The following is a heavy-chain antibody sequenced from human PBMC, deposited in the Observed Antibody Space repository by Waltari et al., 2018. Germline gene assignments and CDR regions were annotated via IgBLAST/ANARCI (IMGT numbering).Heavy chain of an antibody. D-gene: IGHD3-10*01. J-gene: IGHJ6*03. V-gene: IGHV4-61*02. CDR3: AREPYGSGSFYYYYYMDV. Sequence: QLQLQESGPGLVKPSQTLSLTCTVSGGSISSGSYYWTWIRQPAGKGLEGIGRIYTSGSTNYNPALKSRVTISVDTSKNQFSLKLSSVTAADTAVYYCAREPYGSGSFYYYYYMDVWGKGTTVTVSS. CDR2: IYTSGST. CDR1: GGSISSGSYY.